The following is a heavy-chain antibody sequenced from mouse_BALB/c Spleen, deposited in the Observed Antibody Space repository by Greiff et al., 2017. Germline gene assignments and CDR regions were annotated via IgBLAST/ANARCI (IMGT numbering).Heavy chain of an antibody. CDR3: ARSGAGYFDY. J-gene: IGHJ2*01. CDR2: ISSGSSTI. V-gene: IGHV5-17*02. D-gene: IGHD3-3*01. Sequence: EVTVVASGGGLVQPGGSRTLSCAASGFTFSSFGMHWVRQAPEKGLEWVAYISSGSSTIYYAATVKGRFTISRDNPKNTLFLQMTSLRSEDTAMYYCARSGAGYFDYGGQGTTLTVHS. CDR1: GFTFSSFG.